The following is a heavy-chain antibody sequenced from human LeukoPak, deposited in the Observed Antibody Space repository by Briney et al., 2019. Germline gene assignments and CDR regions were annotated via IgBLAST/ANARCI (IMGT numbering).Heavy chain of an antibody. CDR1: GYTFSSYW. D-gene: IGHD2-15*01. V-gene: IGHV3-74*01. CDR2: IDTDGSIT. Sequence: GGSLRLSCAASGYTFSSYWMHWVRQAPGKGLVWVSRIDTDGSITSYADSVKGRFTISRDNSKNTLYLQMNSLRAEDTAVYYCARDRCSGGSCYGYYYGMDVWGQGTTVTVSS. CDR3: ARDRCSGGSCYGYYYGMDV. J-gene: IGHJ6*02.